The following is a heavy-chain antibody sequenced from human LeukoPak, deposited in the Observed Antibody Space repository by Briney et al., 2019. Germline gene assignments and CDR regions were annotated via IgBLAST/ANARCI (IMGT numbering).Heavy chain of an antibody. CDR1: GFTFSSYD. D-gene: IGHD2-2*01. V-gene: IGHV3-13*01. J-gene: IGHJ5*02. Sequence: PGGSLRLSCAASGFTFSSYDMHWVRQAIGKGLEWVSAIGTAGDTYYPGSVKGRFTISRENAKNSLYLQMNSLRAGDTAVYYCARELGYCSSTSCPRGRFDPWGQGTLVTVSS. CDR2: IGTAGDT. CDR3: ARELGYCSSTSCPRGRFDP.